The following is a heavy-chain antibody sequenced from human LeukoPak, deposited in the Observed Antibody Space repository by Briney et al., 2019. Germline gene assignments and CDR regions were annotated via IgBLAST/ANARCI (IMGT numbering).Heavy chain of an antibody. CDR1: GFTFSSYG. V-gene: IGHV3-33*06. CDR3: AKGGTETATITRFDY. D-gene: IGHD5-24*01. J-gene: IGHJ4*02. Sequence: PGRSLRLSCAASGFTFSSYGMHWVRQAPGKGLEGVAVIWYDGSNKYYADSVKGRFTISRDNSKNTLYMQMNSLRAEDTAVYYCAKGGTETATITRFDYWGQGTLVTVSS. CDR2: IWYDGSNK.